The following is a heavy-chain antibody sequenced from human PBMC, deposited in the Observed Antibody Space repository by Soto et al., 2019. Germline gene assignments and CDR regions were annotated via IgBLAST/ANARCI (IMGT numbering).Heavy chain of an antibody. CDR1: CGSISSYY. CDR3: ARILRLQFFGY. D-gene: IGHD4-4*01. Sequence: PSETLSLTCTVSCGSISSYYWSWIRQPPGKGLEWIGYIYYSGSTNYNPSLKSRVTISVDTSKNQFSLKLSSVTAADTAVYYCARILRLQFFGYWGQGTLVTVSS. J-gene: IGHJ4*02. CDR2: IYYSGST. V-gene: IGHV4-59*01.